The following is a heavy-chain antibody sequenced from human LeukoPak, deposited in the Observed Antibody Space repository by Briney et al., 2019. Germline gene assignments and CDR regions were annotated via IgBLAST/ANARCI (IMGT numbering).Heavy chain of an antibody. Sequence: VASVKVSCKASGYTFTSYGISWVRQAPGQGLEWMGWISAYNGNTNYAQKLQGRVTMTTDTSTSTAYMELSSLRSEDTAVYYCARLSQTPDYYSNGGYYYLGYWGQGTPLTVSS. V-gene: IGHV1-18*01. CDR1: GYTFTSYG. CDR2: ISAYNGNT. CDR3: ARLSQTPDYYSNGGYYYLGY. J-gene: IGHJ4*02. D-gene: IGHD3-22*01.